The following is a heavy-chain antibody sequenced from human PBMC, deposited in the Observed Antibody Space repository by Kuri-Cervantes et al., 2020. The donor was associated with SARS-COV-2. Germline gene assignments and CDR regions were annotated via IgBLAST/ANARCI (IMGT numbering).Heavy chain of an antibody. CDR3: ARVRYCSGGSRRCGYFDL. D-gene: IGHD2-15*01. CDR1: GFTFSSYW. J-gene: IGHJ2*01. CDR2: IKQDGSEK. Sequence: GESLKISCAASGFTFSSYWMSWVRQAPGKGLEWVANIKQDGSEKYYVDSVKGRFTISRDNAKNSLYLQMNSLRAEDTAVYYCARVRYCSGGSRRCGYFDLWGRGTLVTVSS. V-gene: IGHV3-7*01.